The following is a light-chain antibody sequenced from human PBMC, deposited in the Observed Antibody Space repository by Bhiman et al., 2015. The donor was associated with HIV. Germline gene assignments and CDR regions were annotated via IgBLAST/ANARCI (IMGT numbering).Light chain of an antibody. CDR2: GNS. J-gene: IGLJ2*01. CDR3: ATWDSSLSAMV. V-gene: IGLV1-50*01. Sequence: QSVLTQPPSVSGAPGQRVTISCTGSSSNIGATYDVHWYQQLPGTAPKLLIHGNSNRPSGVPDRFSGSKSGTSATLGITGLHTGDEADYFCATWDSSLSAMVFGGGTKLTVL. CDR1: SSNIGATYD.